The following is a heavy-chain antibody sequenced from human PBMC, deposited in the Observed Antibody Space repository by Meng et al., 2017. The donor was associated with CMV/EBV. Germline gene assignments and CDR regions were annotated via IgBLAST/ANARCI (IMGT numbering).Heavy chain of an antibody. J-gene: IGHJ4*02. Sequence: LTCAASGFTCSRSGMHWVRPAPGKGLEWVAFIRYDGSNKYDADSVKGRFTISRDNSKNTLYLQMNSLRAEDTAVYYCANQYSSSWGGGYFDYWGQGTLVTVSS. D-gene: IGHD6-13*01. CDR1: GFTCSRSG. CDR2: IRYDGSNK. CDR3: ANQYSSSWGGGYFDY. V-gene: IGHV3-30*02.